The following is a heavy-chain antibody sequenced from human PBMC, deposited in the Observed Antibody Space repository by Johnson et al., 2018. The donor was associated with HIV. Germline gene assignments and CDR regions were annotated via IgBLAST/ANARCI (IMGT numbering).Heavy chain of an antibody. V-gene: IGHV3-66*01. J-gene: IGHJ3*02. CDR3: VKGSRARALYDFWSGVPDAFDI. D-gene: IGHD3-3*01. CDR1: GFTVSSNY. Sequence: EVQLVESGGGVVQPGRSLRLSCAASGFTVSSNYMSCVRQAPGKGLEWVSVIYSGGSTYYADSVKGRFTISRANSKNTLYLQMNSLRVEDTAVFLCVKGSRARALYDFWSGVPDAFDIWGQGTMVTVSS. CDR2: IYSGGST.